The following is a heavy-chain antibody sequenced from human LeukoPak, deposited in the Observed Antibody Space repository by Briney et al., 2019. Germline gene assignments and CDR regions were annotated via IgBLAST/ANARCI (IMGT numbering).Heavy chain of an antibody. J-gene: IGHJ4*02. CDR2: VYYSGST. CDR3: ARLGFSGGNPFDY. Sequence: PSETLSLTCTVSGGSISSSSYYWVWVRQPPGKGLEWIGSVYYSGSTYYKSSLKSRVTISGDTSKNQFSLKLSSVTAADTAVYYCARLGFSGGNPFDYWGQGTLVTVSS. CDR1: GGSISSSSYY. D-gene: IGHD3-16*01. V-gene: IGHV4-39*01.